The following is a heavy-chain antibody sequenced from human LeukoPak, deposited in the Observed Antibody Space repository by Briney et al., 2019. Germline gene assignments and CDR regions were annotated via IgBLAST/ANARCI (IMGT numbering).Heavy chain of an antibody. J-gene: IGHJ4*02. CDR3: ARQRGTTVTTYQVS. D-gene: IGHD4-17*01. CDR2: LYSGGIT. Sequence: GGSLRLSCAASGFTVSSDFMIWVRQAPGRGLEWVSILYSGGITYYAGSVKGRFTISRDNSKNTLYLQMNSLRAEDTALYCCARQRGTTVTTYQVSWGQGTLVTVSS. CDR1: GFTVSSDF. V-gene: IGHV3-66*04.